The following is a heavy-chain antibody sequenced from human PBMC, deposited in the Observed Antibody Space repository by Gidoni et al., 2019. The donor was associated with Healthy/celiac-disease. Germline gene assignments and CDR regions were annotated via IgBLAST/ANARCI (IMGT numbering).Heavy chain of an antibody. CDR2: IIPIFGTA. V-gene: IGHV1-69*01. J-gene: IGHJ4*02. D-gene: IGHD3-3*01. Sequence: QVQLVQSGAAVTKPGSSVKVSCKASGGTFSSYAISWVRQAPGQGLEWMGGIIPIFGTANYAQKFQGRVTITADESTSTAYMELSSLRSEDTAVYYCAGRAFLSITIYYWGQGTLVTVSS. CDR3: AGRAFLSITIYY. CDR1: GGTFSSYA.